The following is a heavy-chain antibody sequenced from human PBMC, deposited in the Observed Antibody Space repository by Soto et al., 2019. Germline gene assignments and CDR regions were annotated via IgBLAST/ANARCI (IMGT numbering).Heavy chain of an antibody. J-gene: IGHJ5*02. CDR2: MNPNSGET. D-gene: IGHD6-19*01. CDR1: GYTFTDYD. Sequence: ASVKVSCKTSGYTFTDYDINWVRQATGQGLEWIGWMNPNSGETGYAQKFQGRVTMTRSASLSTAYLELSSLRSEDTAVYYCARVALAARPRWYNWFDPWGQGTLVTVSS. V-gene: IGHV1-8*01. CDR3: ARVALAARPRWYNWFDP.